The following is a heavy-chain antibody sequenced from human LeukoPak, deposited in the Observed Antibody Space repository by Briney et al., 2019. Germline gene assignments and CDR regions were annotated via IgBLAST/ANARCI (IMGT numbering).Heavy chain of an antibody. V-gene: IGHV3-48*04. J-gene: IGHJ6*02. D-gene: IGHD2/OR15-2a*01. Sequence: PGGSLRLSCAASGFTFSSYSMNWVRQAPGKGLEWVSYIGRSASAMYNANSVKGRFTISRDNAKNSLYLQMHSLRADDAAVYYCARVANDYFKDGGVSDGMAVWGQGTTVTVSS. CDR3: ARVANDYFKDGGVSDGMAV. CDR2: IGRSASAM. CDR1: GFTFSSYS.